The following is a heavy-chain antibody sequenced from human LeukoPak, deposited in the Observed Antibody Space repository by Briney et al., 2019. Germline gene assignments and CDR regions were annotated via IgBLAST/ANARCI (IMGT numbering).Heavy chain of an antibody. J-gene: IGHJ5*02. CDR1: GGTFSSYA. Sequence: SVKVSCKXSGGTFSSYAISWVRQAPGQGLEWMGGSIPIFGTANYAQKFQGRVTITTDESTSTAYMELSSLRSEDTAVYYCARDYIGGYAPFDPWGQGTLVTVSS. CDR2: SIPIFGTA. D-gene: IGHD3-22*01. CDR3: ARDYIGGYAPFDP. V-gene: IGHV1-69*05.